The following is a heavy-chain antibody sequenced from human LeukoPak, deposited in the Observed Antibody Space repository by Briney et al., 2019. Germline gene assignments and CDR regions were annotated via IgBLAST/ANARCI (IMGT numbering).Heavy chain of an antibody. Sequence: GGSLRLSCAASGFTFSSYDMSWVRQAPGKGLEWVSAISGSGSNTYYADSVKGRFTISRDNSKNTLYLQMNSLRAEDTAVYYCAKGALGKTYYYDSSGYYLGSFDYWGQGTLVTVSS. CDR3: AKGALGKTYYYDSSGYYLGSFDY. V-gene: IGHV3-23*01. D-gene: IGHD3-22*01. CDR1: GFTFSSYD. J-gene: IGHJ4*02. CDR2: ISGSGSNT.